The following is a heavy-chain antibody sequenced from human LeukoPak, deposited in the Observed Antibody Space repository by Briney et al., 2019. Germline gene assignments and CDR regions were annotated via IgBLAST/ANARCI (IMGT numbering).Heavy chain of an antibody. CDR1: GFTFTSSA. Sequence: SVKVSCKASGFTFTSSAMQWVRQARGQRLEWIGWIVVGSGNTNYAQKFQERVTITRDMSTSTAYMEPSSLRSEDTAVYYCAADPGGYDSSGYYLWNWFDPWGQGTLVTVSS. J-gene: IGHJ5*02. CDR3: AADPGGYDSSGYYLWNWFDP. D-gene: IGHD3-22*01. V-gene: IGHV1-58*02. CDR2: IVVGSGNT.